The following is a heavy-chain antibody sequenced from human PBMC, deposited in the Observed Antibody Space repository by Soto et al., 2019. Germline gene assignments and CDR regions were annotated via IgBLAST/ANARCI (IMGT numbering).Heavy chain of an antibody. CDR2: IYYSGST. CDR3: ARVRAATTVVTPRYYFDY. V-gene: IGHV4-31*03. Sequence: PSETLSLTCTVSGGSISSSGYYWSWIRQHPGKGLEWIGYIYYSGSTYYNPSLKSRVTISVDTSKNQFSLKLSSVTAADTAVYYCARVRAATTVVTPRYYFDYWGQGTLVTVSS. CDR1: GGSISSSGYY. J-gene: IGHJ4*02. D-gene: IGHD4-17*01.